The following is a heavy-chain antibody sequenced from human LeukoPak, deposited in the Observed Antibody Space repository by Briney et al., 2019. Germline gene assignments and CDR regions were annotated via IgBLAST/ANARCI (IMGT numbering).Heavy chain of an antibody. J-gene: IGHJ4*02. CDR2: MNPNSGNT. V-gene: IGHV1-8*01. D-gene: IGHD3-22*01. CDR1: GYTFTSYD. CDR3: ARGMMINYYDTVPGGDY. Sequence: ASVKVSCKASGYTFTSYDINWVRQATGQGLEWMGWMNPNSGNTGYAQKFQGRVTMTRNTSISTAYMELSSLRSEDTAVYYCARGMMINYYDTVPGGDYWGQGTLVTVSS.